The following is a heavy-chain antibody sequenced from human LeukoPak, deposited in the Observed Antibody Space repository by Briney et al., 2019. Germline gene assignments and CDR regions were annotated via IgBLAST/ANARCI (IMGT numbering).Heavy chain of an antibody. Sequence: GGSLRLSCAASGFTFSDHGMQWVRQAPGRGREWVSFISSSGSTISYADSVKGRFTISRDNAKNSLYLQMNSLRGEDTALYYCARDRSEDRFDYWGQGTLSPAPQ. CDR1: GFTFSDHG. CDR3: ARDRSEDRFDY. V-gene: IGHV3-48*03. CDR2: ISSSGSTI. D-gene: IGHD1-26*01. J-gene: IGHJ4*02.